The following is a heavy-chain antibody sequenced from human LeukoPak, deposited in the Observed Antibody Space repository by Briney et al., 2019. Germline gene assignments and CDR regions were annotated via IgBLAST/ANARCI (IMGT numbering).Heavy chain of an antibody. CDR2: ISDDGRRK. CDR3: AKRPSDYGDYVSYFDY. D-gene: IGHD4-17*01. V-gene: IGHV3-30*18. CDR1: GFSFISYG. Sequence: GGSLRLPCAASGFSFISYGMHWVRQAPGKGLEWMGVISDDGRRKDYADSVKGRFTISRDNSKDTLYLQMNSLRAEDTAVYYCAKRPSDYGDYVSYFDYWGQGTLVTVSS. J-gene: IGHJ4*02.